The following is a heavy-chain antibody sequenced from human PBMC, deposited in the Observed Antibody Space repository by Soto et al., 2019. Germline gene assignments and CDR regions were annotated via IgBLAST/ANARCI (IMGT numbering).Heavy chain of an antibody. CDR3: VRGMQGGFDP. J-gene: IGHJ5*02. D-gene: IGHD3-16*01. V-gene: IGHV3-13*01. CDR1: GCILSNYD. CDR2: IGVVGDT. Sequence: PVGSLRLSCAASGCILSNYDVHWVRQTSGHCLEWVARIGVVGDTNYSGSVKGRFTISRQNARNSFFLQMNSLIAGDTAVYFCVRGMQGGFDPWGQGTLVTVSS.